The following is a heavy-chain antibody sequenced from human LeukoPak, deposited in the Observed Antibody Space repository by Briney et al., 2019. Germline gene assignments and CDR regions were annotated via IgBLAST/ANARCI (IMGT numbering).Heavy chain of an antibody. D-gene: IGHD4-17*01. CDR1: GGSISSYY. J-gene: IGHJ4*02. V-gene: IGHV4-59*01. CDR2: IYYSGST. CDR3: ARATKTTANSFDY. Sequence: RSETLSLTCTVSGGSISSYYWSWIRQPPGKGLEWIGYIYYSGSTNHNPSLKSRVTISVDTSKNQFSLKLSSVTAADTAVYYCARATKTTANSFDYWGQGTLVTVSS.